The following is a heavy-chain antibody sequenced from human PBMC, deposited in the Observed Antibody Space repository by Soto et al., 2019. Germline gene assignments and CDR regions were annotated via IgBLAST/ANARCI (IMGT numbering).Heavy chain of an antibody. CDR3: SKGDTSDPLHF. J-gene: IGHJ4*02. Sequence: QVQLVESGGGVVQPGRSLRLSCAASGFTFSSYGMHWVRQAPGKGLEWVAVIWYDGSSKYYGDSVKGRVTISRDNSKNTLYLQMNSLRVEDTAVYYCSKGDTSDPLHFWGKGTLVTVSS. CDR1: GFTFSSYG. CDR2: IWYDGSSK. V-gene: IGHV3-33*06. D-gene: IGHD2-2*01.